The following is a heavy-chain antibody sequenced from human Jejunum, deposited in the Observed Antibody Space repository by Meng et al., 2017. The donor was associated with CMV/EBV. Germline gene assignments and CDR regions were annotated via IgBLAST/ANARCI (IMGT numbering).Heavy chain of an antibody. J-gene: IGHJ4*02. CDR2: INTDSGET. Sequence: GYALMTHARRWVRQAPGQGLGWVGWINTDSGETGYSRSCQGRVTISRGTAANAAYMDVSSLRFEDTAVYYCARENWSDYGGHTSFDYWGQGTLVTVSS. V-gene: IGHV1-3*04. CDR3: ARENWSDYGGHTSFDY. D-gene: IGHD4/OR15-4a*01. CDR1: GYALMTHA.